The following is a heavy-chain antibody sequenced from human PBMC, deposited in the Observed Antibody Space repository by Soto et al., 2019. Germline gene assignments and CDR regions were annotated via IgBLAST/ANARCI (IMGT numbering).Heavy chain of an antibody. CDR2: ISGSGGST. J-gene: IGHJ4*02. D-gene: IGHD5-18*01. CDR1: GFTFSSYP. CDR3: AKRLGLWLGMDY. V-gene: IGHV3-23*01. Sequence: PGGSLRLSCAASGFTFSSYPMSWVRQAPGKGLEWVSAISGSGGSTYYADSVKGRFTISIDNSKNTLYLQMNSLRAEDTAVYYCAKRLGLWLGMDYWGQGTLVTVSS.